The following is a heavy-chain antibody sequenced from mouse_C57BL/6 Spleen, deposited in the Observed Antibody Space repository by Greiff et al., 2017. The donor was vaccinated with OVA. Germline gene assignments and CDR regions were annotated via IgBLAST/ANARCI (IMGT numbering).Heavy chain of an antibody. CDR1: GFTFSDYY. V-gene: IGHV5-12*01. CDR3: ARLFFRTGTGAMDY. Sequence: EVQLVESGGGLVQPGGSLKLSCAASGFTFSDYYMYWVRQTPEKRLEWVAYISNGGGSTYYPDTVKGRFTISRDNAKNTLYLQMSRLKSEDTAMYYCARLFFRTGTGAMDYWGQGTSVTVSS. CDR2: ISNGGGST. D-gene: IGHD4-1*01. J-gene: IGHJ4*01.